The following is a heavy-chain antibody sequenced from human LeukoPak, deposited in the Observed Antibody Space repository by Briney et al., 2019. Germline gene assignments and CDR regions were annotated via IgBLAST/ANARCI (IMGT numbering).Heavy chain of an antibody. D-gene: IGHD3-9*01. CDR3: AIPNYDILTGPDLYYFDY. CDR2: IIPIFGTA. Sequence: SVKVSCKASGGTFSSYAISWVRQAPGQGLEWMGGIIPIFGTANYAQKFQGRVTITADESTSTAYMELSGLRSEDTAVYYCAIPNYDILTGPDLYYFDYWGQGTLVTVSS. J-gene: IGHJ4*02. V-gene: IGHV1-69*13. CDR1: GGTFSSYA.